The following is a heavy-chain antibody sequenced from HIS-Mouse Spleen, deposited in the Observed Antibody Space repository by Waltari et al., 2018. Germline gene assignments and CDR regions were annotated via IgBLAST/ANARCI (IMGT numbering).Heavy chain of an antibody. J-gene: IGHJ4*02. V-gene: IGHV3-30*18. CDR3: AKDTSGSYSDY. D-gene: IGHD1-26*01. CDR2: ISYDGSNK. Sequence: QVQLVESGGGVVQPGRSLRLSCAASGFTFSSYGMHWVRQAPGKGRGWVAVISYDGSNKYYADSVKGRFTISRDNSKNTLYLQMNSLRAEDTAVYYCAKDTSGSYSDYWGQGTLVTVSS. CDR1: GFTFSSYG.